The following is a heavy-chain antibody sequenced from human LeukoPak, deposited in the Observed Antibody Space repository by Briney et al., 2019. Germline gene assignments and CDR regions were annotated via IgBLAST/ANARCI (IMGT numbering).Heavy chain of an antibody. D-gene: IGHD6-19*01. J-gene: IGHJ4*02. V-gene: IGHV1-18*01. Sequence: ASVKVSCKASGFTFNNYGISWARQAPGQGLEGMGWISAYNGDTHYEQKFQGRVTLTTDTSTRTAYMELRSLRSDDTAMYHCARDSSNTSGWYIYFDYWGQGTLVTVSP. CDR3: ARDSSNTSGWYIYFDY. CDR1: GFTFNNYG. CDR2: ISAYNGDT.